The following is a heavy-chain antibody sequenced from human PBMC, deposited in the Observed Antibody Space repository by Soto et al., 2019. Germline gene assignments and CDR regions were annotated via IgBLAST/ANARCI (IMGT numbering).Heavy chain of an antibody. J-gene: IGHJ1*01. V-gene: IGHV1-46*01. CDR1: GYTFTSYY. CDR3: ARDRRGDGYNSGIGY. D-gene: IGHD5-12*01. Sequence: ASVKVSCKASGYTFTSYYMHWVRQAPGEGVEWMGIINPSGGSTSYAQKFQGRVTMTRDTSTSTVYMELSSLRSEDTAVYYCARDRRGDGYNSGIGYWGQGTLVTVSS. CDR2: INPSGGST.